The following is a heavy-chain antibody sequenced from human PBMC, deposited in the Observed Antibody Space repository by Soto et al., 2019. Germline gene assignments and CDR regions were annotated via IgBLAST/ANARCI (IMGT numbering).Heavy chain of an antibody. CDR2: ISSSSSYI. Sequence: EVQLVESGGGLVKPGGSLRLSCAASGFTFSSYSMNWVRQAPGKGLEWVSSISSSSSYIYYADSVKGRFTISRDNAKNSLYLQMNSLRAEDTAVYYCAREGAIVGVPAANWFDPWGQGTLVTVSS. V-gene: IGHV3-21*01. J-gene: IGHJ5*02. D-gene: IGHD2-2*01. CDR3: AREGAIVGVPAANWFDP. CDR1: GFTFSSYS.